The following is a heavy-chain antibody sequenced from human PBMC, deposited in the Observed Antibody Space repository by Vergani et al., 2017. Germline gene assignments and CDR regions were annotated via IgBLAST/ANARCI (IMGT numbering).Heavy chain of an antibody. CDR2: ISYDGSNK. V-gene: IGHV3-30*01. D-gene: IGHD3-3*01. J-gene: IGHJ3*02. Sequence: QVQLVESGGGVVQPGRSLRLSCAASGFTFSSYAMHWVRQAPGKGLGWVAVISYDGSNKYYADSVKGRFTISRYNSKNTLYLQMNSLRAEDTAVYYCARGGVWSGSLNAFDIWGQGTMGTVSS. CDR1: GFTFSSYA. CDR3: ARGGVWSGSLNAFDI.